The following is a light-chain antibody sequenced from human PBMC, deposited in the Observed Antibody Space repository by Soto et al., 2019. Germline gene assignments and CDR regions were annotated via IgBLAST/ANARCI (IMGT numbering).Light chain of an antibody. Sequence: QSALTQPASVSGSPGQSITISCTGTSSDVGSYNLVSWYQQHPGKAPKLMIYEGSKRPSGVSNRFSGSKSGNTASLTISRLQDEDEADYYCCSYAGSSNVVFGGGTKLTVL. CDR2: EGS. J-gene: IGLJ2*01. CDR3: CSYAGSSNVV. V-gene: IGLV2-23*01. CDR1: SSDVGSYNL.